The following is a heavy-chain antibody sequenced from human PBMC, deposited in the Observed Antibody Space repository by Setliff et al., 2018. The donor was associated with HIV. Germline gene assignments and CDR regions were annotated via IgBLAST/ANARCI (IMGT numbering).Heavy chain of an antibody. CDR3: ARSRAAGFDY. Sequence: GGSLRLSCAASGFTFSSYAMSWVRQTPEKGLEWVAVISYDGSNKYYADSVKGRFTISRDNSKNSLYLQMNSLRAEDTAVYYCARSRAAGFDYWGQGTLVTVSS. V-gene: IGHV3-30*04. D-gene: IGHD6-13*01. CDR2: ISYDGSNK. J-gene: IGHJ4*02. CDR1: GFTFSSYA.